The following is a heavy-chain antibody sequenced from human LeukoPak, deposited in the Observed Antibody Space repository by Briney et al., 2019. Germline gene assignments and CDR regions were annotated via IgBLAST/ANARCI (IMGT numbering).Heavy chain of an antibody. J-gene: IGHJ1*01. D-gene: IGHD6-19*01. CDR2: ISYDGSNK. Sequence: AGGSLRLSCAASGFTFSSYAMHWVRQAPGKGLEWVAVISYDGSNKYYADSVKGRFTISRDNSKNTLYLQMNSLRAEDTAVYYCARDAHGYRIAVAGTPYFQHWGQGTLVTVSS. V-gene: IGHV3-30*04. CDR3: ARDAHGYRIAVAGTPYFQH. CDR1: GFTFSSYA.